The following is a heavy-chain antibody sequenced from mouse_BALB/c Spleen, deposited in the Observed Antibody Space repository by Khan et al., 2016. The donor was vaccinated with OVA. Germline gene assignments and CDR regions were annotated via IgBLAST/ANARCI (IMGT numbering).Heavy chain of an antibody. D-gene: IGHD2-3*01. Sequence: VQLKESGPSLVTPSQSLSLTCTVTGYSFTSDYAWNWIRQFPGNKLEWMGYISYSGSTNYYPSLNSRIFITRDTSKNQFFLLLNSVTTEDTATYYCARDGSRYNYAMDYWGQGTTVTVSS. CDR3: ARDGSRYNYAMDY. J-gene: IGHJ4*01. V-gene: IGHV3-2*02. CDR1: GYSFTSDYA. CDR2: ISYSGST.